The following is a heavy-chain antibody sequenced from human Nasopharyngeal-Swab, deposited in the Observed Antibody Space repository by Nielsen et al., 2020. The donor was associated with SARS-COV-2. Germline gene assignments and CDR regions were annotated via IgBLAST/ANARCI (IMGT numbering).Heavy chain of an antibody. CDR3: AGGTYYYYGMDV. CDR2: IYYSGTT. Sequence: WIRQPPGKGLEWIGFIYYSGTTSYNPSLMSRVTITVDTSKNQFSLDLNSVTAAGTAVYYCAGGTYYYYGMDVWGQGITVTVSS. V-gene: IGHV4-59*01. D-gene: IGHD3-16*01. J-gene: IGHJ6*02.